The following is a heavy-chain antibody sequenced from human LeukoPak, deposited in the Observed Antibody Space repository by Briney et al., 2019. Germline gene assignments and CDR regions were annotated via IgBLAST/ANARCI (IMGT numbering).Heavy chain of an antibody. J-gene: IGHJ4*02. CDR2: IYSGGST. CDR3: ARATRLTYSSGWYYFDY. CDR1: GFTVSSNY. V-gene: IGHV3-53*04. Sequence: PGGSLRLSCAASGFTVSSNYMSWVRQAPGKGLECVSVIYSGGSTYYADSVKGRFTISRHNSKNTLYLQMNSLRAEDTAVYYCARATRLTYSSGWYYFDYWGQGTLVTVSS. D-gene: IGHD6-19*01.